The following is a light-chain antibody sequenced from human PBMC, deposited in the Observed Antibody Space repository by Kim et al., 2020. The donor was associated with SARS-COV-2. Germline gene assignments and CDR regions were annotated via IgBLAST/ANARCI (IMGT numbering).Light chain of an antibody. CDR1: SSDVGGNNY. J-gene: IGLJ3*02. V-gene: IGLV2-11*03. Sequence: GQSGTISCTGTSSDVGGNNYVSWYQQHPGKAPKLMTYGVTERPSGVPDRFSGSKSGNTASLTISGLQAEDEADYYCCSYAGSSSLVFGGGTQLTVL. CDR3: CSYAGSSSLV. CDR2: GVT.